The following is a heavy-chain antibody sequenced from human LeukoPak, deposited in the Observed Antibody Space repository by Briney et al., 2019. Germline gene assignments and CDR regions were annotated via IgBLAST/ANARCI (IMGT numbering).Heavy chain of an antibody. CDR1: GGSISSYY. J-gene: IGHJ4*02. CDR3: ARHRRELHKFDY. CDR2: IYYSGSA. Sequence: SETLSLTCTVSGGSISSYYWSWIRQPPGKGLEWIGSIYYSGSAYYNPSLKSRVTISVDTSKNQFSLKLSSVTAADTAVYYCARHRRELHKFDYWGQGTLVTVSS. V-gene: IGHV4-59*05. D-gene: IGHD1-26*01.